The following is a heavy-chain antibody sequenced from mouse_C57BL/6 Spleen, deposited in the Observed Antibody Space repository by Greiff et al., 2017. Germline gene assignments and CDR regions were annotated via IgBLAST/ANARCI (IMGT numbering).Heavy chain of an antibody. J-gene: IGHJ1*03. CDR1: GYTFTDYN. D-gene: IGHD1-1*01. Sequence: VQLQQSGPELVKPGASVKMSCKASGYTFTDYNMHWVKQSHGKSLEWIGYINPNNGGTSYNQKFKGKATLTVNKSSSTAYMELRSLTSEDSAVYYCARRDYGSSYVDWYFDVWGTGTTVTVSS. V-gene: IGHV1-22*01. CDR2: INPNNGGT. CDR3: ARRDYGSSYVDWYFDV.